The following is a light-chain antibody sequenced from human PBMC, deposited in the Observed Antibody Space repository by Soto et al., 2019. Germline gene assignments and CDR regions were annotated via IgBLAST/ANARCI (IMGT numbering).Light chain of an antibody. V-gene: IGKV3-15*01. CDR3: QKYHNWSPPYT. CDR1: PSVASN. CDR2: GAT. Sequence: EIVMTQSPASLSVSPGDGATLSCSASPSVASNDAWYQQKPGQGPRLLIHGATTRSVGVPARFSGSGSGTDFTLTINGLQSEDFAIFYCQKYHNWSPPYTFGQGTKLQI. J-gene: IGKJ2*01.